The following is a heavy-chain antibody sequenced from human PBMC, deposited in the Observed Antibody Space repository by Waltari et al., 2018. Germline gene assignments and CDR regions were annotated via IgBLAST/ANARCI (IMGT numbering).Heavy chain of an antibody. CDR3: ARTILRGYYGMDV. J-gene: IGHJ6*02. CDR1: GSTITTYS. Sequence: QVPLVQSGAEVKKPGASVKVSCKASGSTITTYSMPRARQAPGQGLEGMGIINPSGGSTSYAQKFQGRVTMTRDTSTSTVYMELSSLRSEDTAVYYCARTILRGYYGMDVWGQGTTVTVSS. V-gene: IGHV1-46*01. CDR2: INPSGGST. D-gene: IGHD3-9*01.